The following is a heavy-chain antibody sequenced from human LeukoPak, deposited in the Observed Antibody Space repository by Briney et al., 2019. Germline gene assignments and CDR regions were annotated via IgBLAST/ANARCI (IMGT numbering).Heavy chain of an antibody. J-gene: IGHJ4*02. CDR2: ISGSGGST. D-gene: IGHD3-10*01. CDR3: AKDDYGSGSILPIFDY. V-gene: IGHV3-23*01. Sequence: GGSLRLSCAASGFTFSSYAMSWVRQAPGKGLEWVSAISGSGGSTYYADSVKGRFTISRDNSKNTLYLQMNSLRAEDTAVYYCAKDDYGSGSILPIFDYWGQGTLVTVSS. CDR1: GFTFSSYA.